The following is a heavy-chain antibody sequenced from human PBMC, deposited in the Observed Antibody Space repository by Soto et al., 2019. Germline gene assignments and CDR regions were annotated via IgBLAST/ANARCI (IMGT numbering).Heavy chain of an antibody. CDR3: ARSRGSYYTNFDS. CDR1: ADTFTGYT. J-gene: IGHJ4*02. V-gene: IGHV1-69*08. D-gene: IGHD3-10*01. CDR2: VIPILGAS. Sequence: VKVSCKASADTFTGYTVTWVRQAPGQGLEWVGRVIPILGASNFAQKFQGRVTISADKSADTAYMVLTGLTSEDTAVYYCARSRGSYYTNFDSWGQGTLVTVSS.